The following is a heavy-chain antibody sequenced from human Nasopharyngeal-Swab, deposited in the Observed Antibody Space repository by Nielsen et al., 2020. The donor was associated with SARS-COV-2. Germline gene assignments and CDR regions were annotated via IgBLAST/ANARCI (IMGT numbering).Heavy chain of an antibody. J-gene: IGHJ6*02. CDR3: AKSTGNYYYYYGVEV. Sequence: WIRQPPGKGLEWISGISWNSANIGYADSVKGRFTISRDNAKNSLHLQMNSLRAEDMAVYYCAKSTGNYYYYYGVEVWGRGTTVTVSS. CDR2: ISWNSANI. D-gene: IGHD3-10*01. V-gene: IGHV3-9*03.